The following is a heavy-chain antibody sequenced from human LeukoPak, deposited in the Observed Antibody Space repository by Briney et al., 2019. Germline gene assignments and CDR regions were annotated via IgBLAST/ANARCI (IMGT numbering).Heavy chain of an antibody. CDR1: GGSISSGSYY. D-gene: IGHD3-22*01. CDR3: ASTPGYYYVR. Sequence: SQTLSLTCTVSGGSISSGSYYWSWIRQPAGKGLEWIGRIYTSGSTNYNPSLKRRVTISVDTSKNQFSLKLSSVTAADTAVYYCASTPGYYYVRWRQGAMVTVSS. J-gene: IGHJ4*02. CDR2: IYTSGST. V-gene: IGHV4-61*02.